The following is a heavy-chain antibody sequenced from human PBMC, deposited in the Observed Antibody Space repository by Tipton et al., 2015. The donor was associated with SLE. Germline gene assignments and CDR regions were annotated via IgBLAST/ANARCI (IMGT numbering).Heavy chain of an antibody. CDR1: GFTFSSYA. V-gene: IGHV3-23*01. J-gene: IGHJ4*02. CDR3: AKGGRDIVVVPAGHY. Sequence: SLRLSCAASGFTFSSYAMSWVRQAPGKGLEWVSAISGSGGSTYYADSVKGRFTISRDNSKNTLYLQMNSLRAEDTAVYYCAKGGRDIVVVPAGHYWGQGTLVTVSS. CDR2: ISGSGGST. D-gene: IGHD2-2*01.